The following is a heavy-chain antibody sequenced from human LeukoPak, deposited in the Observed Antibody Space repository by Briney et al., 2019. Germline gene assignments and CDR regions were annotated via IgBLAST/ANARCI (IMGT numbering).Heavy chain of an antibody. CDR2: ISGSGGST. V-gene: IGHV3-23*01. J-gene: IGHJ6*04. Sequence: GGSLRLSCAASGFTFSSHAMSWVRQAPGKGLEWVSAISGSGGSTYYADSVKGRFTISRDNSKNTLYLQMNSLRAEDTAVYYCAKGQGYCSGGSCYSDYYYGMDVWGKGTTVTVSS. CDR3: AKGQGYCSGGSCYSDYYYGMDV. D-gene: IGHD2-15*01. CDR1: GFTFSSHA.